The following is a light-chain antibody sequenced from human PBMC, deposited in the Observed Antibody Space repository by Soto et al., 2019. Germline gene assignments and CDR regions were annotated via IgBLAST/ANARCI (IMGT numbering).Light chain of an antibody. CDR3: QQYYDFPYT. CDR1: QSVLYSSNNKNY. CDR2: WAS. J-gene: IGKJ2*01. Sequence: DIVMTQSPDSLAVSLGERATINCKSSQSVLYSSNNKNYLAWYQQKPGQPPKLLIYWASTRESGVPDRFSGSESGTDFTLTISSLQAEDVAVYYCQQYYDFPYTFGQGSKLEIK. V-gene: IGKV4-1*01.